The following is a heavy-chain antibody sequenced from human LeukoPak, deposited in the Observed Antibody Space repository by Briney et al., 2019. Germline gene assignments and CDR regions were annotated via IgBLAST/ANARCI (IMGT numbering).Heavy chain of an antibody. J-gene: IGHJ4*02. CDR3: ARGFGVVKGSFDY. CDR2: INHSEST. Sequence: KPSETLSLTCAVYGGSFSGYYWSWIRQPPGKGLEWIGEINHSESTNYNPSLKSRVTISVDTSKNQFSLKLSSVTAADTAVYYCARGFGVVKGSFDYWGQGTLVTVSS. V-gene: IGHV4-34*01. D-gene: IGHD3-3*01. CDR1: GGSFSGYY.